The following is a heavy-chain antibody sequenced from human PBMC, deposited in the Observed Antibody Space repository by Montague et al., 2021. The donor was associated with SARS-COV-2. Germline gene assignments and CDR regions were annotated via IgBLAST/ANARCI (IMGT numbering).Heavy chain of an antibody. Sequence: SETLSLTCTVSGGSISSYYWSWIRQPPGKGQEWIGYIYYSGSTNYNPSLKSRVTISVDTSKNQFSLKLSSVTAADTAVYYCARGGDMNWFDPWGQGTLVTVSS. D-gene: IGHD2-21*01. CDR1: GGSISSYY. CDR3: ARGGDMNWFDP. CDR2: IYYSGST. J-gene: IGHJ5*02. V-gene: IGHV4-59*01.